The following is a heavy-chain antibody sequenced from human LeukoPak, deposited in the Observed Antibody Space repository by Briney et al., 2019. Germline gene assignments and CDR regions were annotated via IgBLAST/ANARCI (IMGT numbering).Heavy chain of an antibody. D-gene: IGHD6-19*01. V-gene: IGHV1-69*05. J-gene: IGHJ4*02. CDR3: ARGGYSSGWLHFDY. CDR1: GGTFSSYA. Sequence: GASVKVSCKASGGTFSSYAISWVRQAPGQGLEWMGGIIPIFGTANYAQKFQGRVTIPTDESTSTAYMELSSLRSEDTAVYYCARGGYSSGWLHFDYWGQGTLVTVSS. CDR2: IIPIFGTA.